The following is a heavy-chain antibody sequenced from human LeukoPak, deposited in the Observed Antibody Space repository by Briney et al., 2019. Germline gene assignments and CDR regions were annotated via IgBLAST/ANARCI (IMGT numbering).Heavy chain of an antibody. CDR2: IYYSGST. CDR1: GGSISSYY. Sequence: PSETLSLTCTVSGGSISSYYWSWIRQPPGKGLEWIGYIYYSGSTNYNPSLKSRVTISVDTSKNQFSLKLSSVTAADTAVYYCARRDFWSGEQYYYYYDMDVWGKGTTVTVSS. D-gene: IGHD3-3*01. CDR3: ARRDFWSGEQYYYYYDMDV. V-gene: IGHV4-59*08. J-gene: IGHJ6*03.